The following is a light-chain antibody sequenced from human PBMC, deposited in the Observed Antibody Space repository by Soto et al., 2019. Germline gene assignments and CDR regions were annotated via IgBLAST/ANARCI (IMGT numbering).Light chain of an antibody. J-gene: IGKJ4*01. CDR2: LGS. V-gene: IGKV2-28*01. CDR3: KQALQSPLT. CDR1: QSLLRGNGNNS. Sequence: DIVMTQSPLSLPVTPGEPASISCRSSQSLLRGNGNNSLDWYLQRPGQSPQLLIYLGSNRASGVPDRFSGSGSGTDFTLEISRVEAEDVGVYYCKQALQSPLTFGGGTKVEIK.